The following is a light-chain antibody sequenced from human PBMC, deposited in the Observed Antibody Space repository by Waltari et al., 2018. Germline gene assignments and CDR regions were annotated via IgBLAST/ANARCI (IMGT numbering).Light chain of an antibody. V-gene: IGKV1-5*03. J-gene: IGKJ1*01. CDR1: QSISSW. Sequence: IQMTQSPSTLSASVGDRVPIPCRASQSISSWLAWYQEKPGKAPKLLISKASILESGVPARFSGSGFGTEFTLTISSLQPDDFATYYCLQFDSLWTFGQGTKVEIK. CDR3: LQFDSLWT. CDR2: KAS.